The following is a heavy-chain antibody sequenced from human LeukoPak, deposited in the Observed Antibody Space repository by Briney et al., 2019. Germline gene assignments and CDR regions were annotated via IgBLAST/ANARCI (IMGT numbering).Heavy chain of an antibody. CDR3: ARGADILAGYLDY. J-gene: IGHJ4*02. CDR1: GFTFSSNS. D-gene: IGHD3-9*01. CDR2: ISGSSRHI. V-gene: IGHV3-21*06. Sequence: GGSLRLSCAASGFTFSSNSMNWVRQAPGKGLEWVSSISGSSRHIYYADSVKGRFTISRDSAKNSLHLQMNSLRAEDTAVYYCARGADILAGYLDYWGQGTLVTVSS.